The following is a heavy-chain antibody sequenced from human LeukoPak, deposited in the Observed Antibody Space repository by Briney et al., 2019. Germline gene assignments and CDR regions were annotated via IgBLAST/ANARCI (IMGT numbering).Heavy chain of an antibody. CDR1: GTSFTHYY. V-gene: IGHV4-34*01. CDR3: ARGPGTVGLSP. Sequence: SETLSLTCNVSGTSFTHYYWSWIRQTPEKGLEWIGQINHSGDTSYNPSLRSRITLSVDRSKNQFPLKVTSVTAADTGVYYCARGPGTVGLSPWGQGTLVTVSS. D-gene: IGHD1/OR15-1a*01. J-gene: IGHJ5*02. CDR2: INHSGDT.